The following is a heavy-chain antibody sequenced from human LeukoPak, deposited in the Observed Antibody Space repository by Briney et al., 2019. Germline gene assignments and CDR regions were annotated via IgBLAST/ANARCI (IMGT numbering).Heavy chain of an antibody. V-gene: IGHV4-39*01. Sequence: SETLSLTCVVSGGSISSGFRWSWVRQPPGKGLEWIGSIYYSGSTYYNPSLKSRVTISVDTSKNQFSLKLSSVTAADTAVYYCARHGQIVVVPAALDVWGKGTTVTVSS. D-gene: IGHD2-2*01. CDR3: ARHGQIVVVPAALDV. J-gene: IGHJ6*04. CDR2: IYYSGST. CDR1: GGSISSGFR.